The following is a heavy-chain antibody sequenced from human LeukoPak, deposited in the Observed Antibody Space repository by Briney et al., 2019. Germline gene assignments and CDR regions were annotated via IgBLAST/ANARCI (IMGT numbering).Heavy chain of an antibody. V-gene: IGHV3-23*01. CDR2: IISSAGST. D-gene: IGHD4-4*01. CDR1: GLTFGDYA. J-gene: IGHJ4*02. Sequence: PGGPLRLSCTVSGLTFGDYAMSWVRQAPGKGLEWVSHIISSAGSTDYADSVKGRFTISRDNSKNTLYLHMTSLRAEDTAVYYCAKSAPSKYWGQGTLVTVSS. CDR3: AKSAPSKY.